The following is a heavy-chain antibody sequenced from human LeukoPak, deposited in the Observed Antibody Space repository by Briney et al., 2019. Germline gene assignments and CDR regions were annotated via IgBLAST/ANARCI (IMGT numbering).Heavy chain of an antibody. V-gene: IGHV1-46*01. Sequence: GASVKVSCKASGYTFTSYYMHWVRQAPGQGLEWMGIINPSGGSTSYAQKFQGRVTMTRDTSTSTAYMELSSLRSEDTAVYYCASPMGEGVGWFGSKGYMDVWGKGTTVTISS. CDR1: GYTFTSYY. CDR3: ASPMGEGVGWFGSKGYMDV. CDR2: INPSGGST. J-gene: IGHJ6*03. D-gene: IGHD3-10*01.